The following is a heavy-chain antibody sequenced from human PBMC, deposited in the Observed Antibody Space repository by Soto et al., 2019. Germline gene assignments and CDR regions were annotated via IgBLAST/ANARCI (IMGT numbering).Heavy chain of an antibody. V-gene: IGHV1-18*01. J-gene: IGHJ4*02. D-gene: IGHD3-22*01. CDR3: ASDQELKDRITMIVVPDY. CDR2: ISAYNGNT. Sequence: ASVKVSCKASGYTFTSYGISWVRQAPGQGLEWMGWISAYNGNTNYAQKLQGRVTMTTDTSTSTAYMELRSLRSDDTAVYYCASDQELKDRITMIVVPDYWGKGNMVTVSS. CDR1: GYTFTSYG.